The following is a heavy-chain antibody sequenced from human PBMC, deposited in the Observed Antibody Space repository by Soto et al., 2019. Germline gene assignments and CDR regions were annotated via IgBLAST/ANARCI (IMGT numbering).Heavy chain of an antibody. J-gene: IGHJ6*03. Sequence: PGGSLRLSCAASGFTFSSYGMHWVRQAPGKGLEWVAVISYDGSNKYYADSVKGRFTISRDNSKNTLYLQMNSLRAEDTAVYYCAKDLVAAAPVYYYNMDVWGKGTTVTVSS. CDR2: ISYDGSNK. V-gene: IGHV3-30*18. CDR1: GFTFSSYG. D-gene: IGHD2-15*01. CDR3: AKDLVAAAPVYYYNMDV.